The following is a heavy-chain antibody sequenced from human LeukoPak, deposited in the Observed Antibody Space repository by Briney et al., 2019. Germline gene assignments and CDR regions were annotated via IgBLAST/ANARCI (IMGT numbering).Heavy chain of an antibody. J-gene: IGHJ3*02. CDR3: ARARTTNTYYDILTGYYNVPAFDI. CDR2: MNPNSGNT. V-gene: IGHV1-8*01. D-gene: IGHD3-9*01. CDR1: GYNFTSYD. Sequence: GASVKVSCKASGYNFTSYDINWVRQATGQGLEWMGWMNPNSGNTGYAQKFQGRVTMTRNTSISTAYMELSSLRSEDTAVYYCARARTTNTYYDILTGYYNVPAFDIWGQGTMVTVSS.